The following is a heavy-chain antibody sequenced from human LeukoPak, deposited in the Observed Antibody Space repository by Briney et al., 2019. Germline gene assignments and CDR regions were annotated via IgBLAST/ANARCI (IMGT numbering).Heavy chain of an antibody. D-gene: IGHD3-22*01. Sequence: ASVKVSCKASGYTFTGYYMHWARQAPGQGLEWMGWINPNSGGTNYAQKFQGRVTMTRDTSISTAYMELSRLRSDDTAVYYCARDMKDYYDSSGLKYWGQGTLVTVSS. CDR3: ARDMKDYYDSSGLKY. J-gene: IGHJ4*02. CDR1: GYTFTGYY. CDR2: INPNSGGT. V-gene: IGHV1-2*02.